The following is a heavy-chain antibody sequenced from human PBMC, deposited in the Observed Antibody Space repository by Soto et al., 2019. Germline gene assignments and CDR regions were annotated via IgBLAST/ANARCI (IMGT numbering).Heavy chain of an antibody. CDR2: INANSGAT. CDR3: AKGSAVDSGSSNPLPNDY. J-gene: IGHJ4*02. V-gene: IGHV1-2*07. Sequence: QVLLVQSGAEVKKPGASVKVSCKTSGYTFTAYYIHWVRQAPGQGLEWMGWINANSGATEYAHNFQDRVTLTRDTSLSTAYMELSSLSSDDTAMYYCAKGSAVDSGSSNPLPNDYWGQGTLVTVSS. CDR1: GYTFTAYY. D-gene: IGHD1-26*01.